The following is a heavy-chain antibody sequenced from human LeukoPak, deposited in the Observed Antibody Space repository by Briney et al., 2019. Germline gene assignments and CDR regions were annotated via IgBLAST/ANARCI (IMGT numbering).Heavy chain of an antibody. J-gene: IGHJ3*02. CDR1: GGTFSSYV. CDR3: ARAARPKGTDYYDSSGYYYVLAFDI. D-gene: IGHD3-22*01. V-gene: IGHV1-69*04. CDR2: IIPILGIA. Sequence: ASVKVSCKASGGTFSSYVISWVRQAPGQGLEWMGRIIPILGIANYAQKFQGRVTITADKSTSTAYMELSSLRSEDTAVYYCARAARPKGTDYYDSSGYYYVLAFDIWGQGTMVTVSS.